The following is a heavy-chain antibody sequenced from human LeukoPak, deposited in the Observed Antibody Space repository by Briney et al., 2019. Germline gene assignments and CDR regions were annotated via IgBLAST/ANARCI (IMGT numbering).Heavy chain of an antibody. CDR3: GRAIGHTSAWFES. Sequence: GESLKISRKGFGYRFTSYWIGWVRQMPGKGLEWMGIIYPDDSDTRYSPSFQGQVTMSADKSISTAYLQWSSLKASDTAMYYCGRAIGHTSAWFESWGQGTLVTVSS. CDR2: IYPDDSDT. J-gene: IGHJ5*01. D-gene: IGHD6-19*01. CDR1: GYRFTSYW. V-gene: IGHV5-51*01.